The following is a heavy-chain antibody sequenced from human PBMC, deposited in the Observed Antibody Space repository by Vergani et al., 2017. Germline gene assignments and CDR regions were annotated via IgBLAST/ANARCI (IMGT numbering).Heavy chain of an antibody. CDR2: IKSTFDRGTT. CDR3: TTEPRYCGDGSCYWLRDHHYYGMDV. D-gene: IGHD2-21*01. Sequence: EVQLVESGGGIVKPGGSLRLSCVASGFSFRNAWMNWVRRTPGQGLEWVGRIKSTFDRGTTDYAAAVKGRFTISRDDSKNTVFLQMKGLKTEDVGVSYWTTEPRYCGDGSCYWLRDHHYYGMDVWGQGTTVSVCS. J-gene: IGHJ6*02. CDR1: GFSFRNAW. V-gene: IGHV3-15*07.